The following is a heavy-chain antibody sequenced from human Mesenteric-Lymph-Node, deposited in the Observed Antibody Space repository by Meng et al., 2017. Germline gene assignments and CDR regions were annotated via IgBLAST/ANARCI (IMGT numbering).Heavy chain of an antibody. CDR3: ARDLGVATSIAGFVY. Sequence: QVQLQESGPGLVKPSQTLSLICTVSGGSISSGDYYWSWIRQPPGKDLEWIGYIYYSGSTYYNPSLKSRVTISVDTSKNQFSLRLSSVTAADTAVYYCARDLGVATSIAGFVYWGQGTLVTVSS. J-gene: IGHJ4*02. CDR2: IYYSGST. D-gene: IGHD5-12*01. V-gene: IGHV4-30-4*01. CDR1: GGSISSGDYY.